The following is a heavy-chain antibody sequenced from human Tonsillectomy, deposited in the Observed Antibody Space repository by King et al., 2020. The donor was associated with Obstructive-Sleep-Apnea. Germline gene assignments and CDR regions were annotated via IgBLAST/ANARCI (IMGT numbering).Heavy chain of an antibody. V-gene: IGHV4-59*08. J-gene: IGHJ5*02. D-gene: IGHD3-10*01. Sequence: VQLQESGPGLVKPSETLSLTCTVSGGSISSYYWNWIRQPPGKGLEWIGYIYNSGSTNYNPSLKSRVTISVDTSKNQFSLKLNSVTAADTAVYYCARLVVRGLGSYSSGPAAIGWFDPWGQGTLVTVSS. CDR1: GGSISSYY. CDR3: ARLVVRGLGSYSSGPAAIGWFDP. CDR2: IYNSGST.